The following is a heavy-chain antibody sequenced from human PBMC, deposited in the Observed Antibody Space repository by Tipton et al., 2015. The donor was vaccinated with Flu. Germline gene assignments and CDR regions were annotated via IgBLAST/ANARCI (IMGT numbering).Heavy chain of an antibody. CDR3: AKSGGFDS. J-gene: IGHJ4*02. CDR1: GFTVSSNY. CDR2: IYSDGTT. D-gene: IGHD1-26*01. Sequence: SLRLSCAASGFTVSSNYLSWVRQAPGKGLEWVSVIYSDGTTYYADSVKGRFTISRDNSKDMLYLQMNSLRAEDTAVFYCAKSGGFDSWNQGALVIVSS. V-gene: IGHV3-66*02.